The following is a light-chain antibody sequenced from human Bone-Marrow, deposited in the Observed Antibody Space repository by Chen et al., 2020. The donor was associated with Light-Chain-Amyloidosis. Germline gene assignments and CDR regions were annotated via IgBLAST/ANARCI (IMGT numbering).Light chain of an antibody. V-gene: IGLV3-25*03. CDR2: RDT. Sequence: SYELTQTPSVSVSPGQTARITCSGDDLPTKYAYWYQQKPGQAPVLVIHRDTERPSGISERFSGSSSGTTATLTISGDQAEDDADYHCQSADSSGTYEVIFGGGTKLTVL. J-gene: IGLJ2*01. CDR1: DLPTKY. CDR3: QSADSSGTYEVI.